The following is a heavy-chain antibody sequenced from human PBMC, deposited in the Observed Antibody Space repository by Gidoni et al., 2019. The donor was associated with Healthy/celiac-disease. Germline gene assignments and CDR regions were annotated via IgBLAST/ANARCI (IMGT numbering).Heavy chain of an antibody. D-gene: IGHD6-6*01. CDR1: GFTFSSYS. CDR3: ARDDSSSPGLFDY. V-gene: IGHV3-21*01. J-gene: IGHJ4*02. Sequence: EVQLVASGGGLVKPGGSLRLSCAASGFTFSSYSMNWVRQAPGKGLEWVSSISSSSSYIYYADSVKGRFTISRDNAKNSLYLQMNSLRAEDTAVYYCARDDSSSPGLFDYWGQGTLVTVSS. CDR2: ISSSSSYI.